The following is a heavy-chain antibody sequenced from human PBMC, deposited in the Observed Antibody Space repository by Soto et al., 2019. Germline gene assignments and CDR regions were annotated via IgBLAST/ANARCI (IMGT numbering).Heavy chain of an antibody. CDR1: GFTVSSNY. CDR2: IYSGGST. V-gene: IGHV3-53*01. D-gene: IGHD6-13*01. CDR3: ARAKSIAAAGAFDI. Sequence: GGSLRLSCAASGFTVSSNYMSWVSQAPGKGLEWVSVIYSGGSTYYADSVKGRFTISRDNSKNTLDLQMNSLRAVNTAVYSCARAKSIAAAGAFDIWGQGTMVTVSS. J-gene: IGHJ3*02.